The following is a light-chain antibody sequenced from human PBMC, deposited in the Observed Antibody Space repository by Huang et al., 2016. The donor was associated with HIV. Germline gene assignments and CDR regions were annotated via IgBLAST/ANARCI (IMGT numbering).Light chain of an antibody. CDR1: QDISNY. CDR3: QHYGDLPFT. J-gene: IGKJ3*01. CDR2: DAS. V-gene: IGKV1-33*01. Sequence: DIQLTQSPPSLSASVGDTVTITCQASQDISNYLNWYQEKPGSAPKFLIYDASNWEAGVPSRFSGSGSGTHFTFTIITLQPEDIGTYYCQHYGDLPFTFGPGTKVDLK.